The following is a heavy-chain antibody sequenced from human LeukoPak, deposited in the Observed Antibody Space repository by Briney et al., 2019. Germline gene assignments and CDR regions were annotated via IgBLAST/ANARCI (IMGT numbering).Heavy chain of an antibody. J-gene: IGHJ4*02. CDR1: GFTFSNFW. D-gene: IGHD1-26*01. CDR3: VRDMYSETYYRFDY. Sequence: GGSLRLSCAASGFTFSNFWMHWVRHAPGKGLEWVSRINVDGSSTNNADSVKGRFTISRDNAKNTLYLQMNSLRAEDTAVYYCVRDMYSETYYRFDYWGQGTLVTVSS. CDR2: INVDGSST. V-gene: IGHV3-74*01.